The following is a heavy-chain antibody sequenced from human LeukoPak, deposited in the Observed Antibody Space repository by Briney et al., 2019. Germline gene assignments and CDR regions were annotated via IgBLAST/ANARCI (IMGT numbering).Heavy chain of an antibody. D-gene: IGHD2-21*02. CDR2: IRYDGNYN. V-gene: IGHV3-30*02. J-gene: IGHJ4*02. Sequence: GSLRLSCTASGLSLSNYDIHWVRQAPGKGLEWVAFIRYDGNYNYYADIVKGRFTISRDDSKNTMFLQMTNLRPDDTAVYFCAKDRMTVFESWGQGTLVTVSS. CDR3: AKDRMTVFES. CDR1: GLSLSNYD.